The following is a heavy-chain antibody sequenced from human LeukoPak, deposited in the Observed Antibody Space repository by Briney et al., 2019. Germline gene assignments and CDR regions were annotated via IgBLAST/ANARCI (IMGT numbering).Heavy chain of an antibody. CDR2: IKQDGSEK. J-gene: IGHJ4*02. Sequence: GGSLRLSCAASGFTFSSYWMSWVRQAPGKGLEWVANIKQDGSEKYYVDSVKGRFTISRDNAKNSLYLQMNSLRAEDTAVYYCASYNYYDRSGYPDYWGQRTLVTVSS. D-gene: IGHD3-22*01. CDR1: GFTFSSYW. V-gene: IGHV3-7*01. CDR3: ASYNYYDRSGYPDY.